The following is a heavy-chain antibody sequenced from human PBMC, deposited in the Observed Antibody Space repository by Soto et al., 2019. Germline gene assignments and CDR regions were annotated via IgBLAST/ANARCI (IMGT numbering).Heavy chain of an antibody. D-gene: IGHD2-2*01. CDR2: IKQDGSEK. CDR1: GFTFSSYW. Sequence: GGSLRLSCAASGFTFSSYWMSWVRQAPGKGREWVANIKQDGSEKYYVDSVKGRFTISRDNAKNSLYLQMNSLRAEDTAVYYCGRDCSSTSCYLYYYYGMDVWGQGTTVTVSS. J-gene: IGHJ6*02. V-gene: IGHV3-7*01. CDR3: GRDCSSTSCYLYYYYGMDV.